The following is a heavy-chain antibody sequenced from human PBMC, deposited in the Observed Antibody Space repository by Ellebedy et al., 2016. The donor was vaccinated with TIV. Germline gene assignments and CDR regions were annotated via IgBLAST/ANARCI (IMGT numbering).Heavy chain of an antibody. CDR1: GYSFTSYW. Sequence: GESLKISCKGSGYSFTSYWIGWVRQMPGKGLEWMGRIDPSDSHNNYSPSFQGHVTISADKSISTAYLQWSSLKASDTAIYYCGRPGVGPPADYWGQGTLVTVSS. J-gene: IGHJ4*02. CDR2: IDPSDSHN. CDR3: GRPGVGPPADY. D-gene: IGHD1-26*01. V-gene: IGHV5-10-1*01.